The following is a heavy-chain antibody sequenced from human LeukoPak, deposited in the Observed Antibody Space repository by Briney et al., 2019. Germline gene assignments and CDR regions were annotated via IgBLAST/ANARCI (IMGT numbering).Heavy chain of an antibody. V-gene: IGHV3-7*01. J-gene: IGHJ4*02. CDR1: GFTFSNYW. Sequence: GGSLRLSCAASGFTFSNYWMSWVRQAPGKGLEWVANIKQDGSEKYYGDSVKGRFTISRDNAKNTLYLQMNSLRAEDTAVYYCARGAGYNYPYYFDYWGQGTLVTVSS. D-gene: IGHD5-24*01. CDR2: IKQDGSEK. CDR3: ARGAGYNYPYYFDY.